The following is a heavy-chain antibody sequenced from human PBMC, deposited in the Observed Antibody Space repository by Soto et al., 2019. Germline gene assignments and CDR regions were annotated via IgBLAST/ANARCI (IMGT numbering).Heavy chain of an antibody. V-gene: IGHV1-69*08. CDR1: GGTFNRQT. D-gene: IGHD3-9*01. CDR2: IVPIIGSP. Sequence: QVQLAQSGAEIKKPGSTVRVSCKASGGTFNRQTISWLRQATGQGLEWMGGIVPIIGSPVYAQKFRGRLTISADEVASTAYMELRSLRPDDTAMCFCARDEGSGQIFSSWGKGTLVTVSP. CDR3: ARDEGSGQIFSS. J-gene: IGHJ1*01.